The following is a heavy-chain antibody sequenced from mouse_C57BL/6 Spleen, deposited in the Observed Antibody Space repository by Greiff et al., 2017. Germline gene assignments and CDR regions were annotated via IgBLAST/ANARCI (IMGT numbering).Heavy chain of an antibody. CDR1: GFTFSSYG. J-gene: IGHJ1*03. V-gene: IGHV5-6*02. D-gene: IGHD1-1*01. CDR2: VSSGGSYT. CDR3: ARGHYYGSSYWYFDV. Sequence: DVMLVESGGDLLKPGGSLKLPCAASGFTFSSYGMSWVRQTPDKRLEWVATVSSGGSYTYYPDSVKGRFTISRDNAKNTLYLQMSSLKSEDTAMYYCARGHYYGSSYWYFDVWGTGTTVTVSS.